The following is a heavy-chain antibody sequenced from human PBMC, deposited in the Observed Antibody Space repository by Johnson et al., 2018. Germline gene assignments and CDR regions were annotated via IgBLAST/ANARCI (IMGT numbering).Heavy chain of an antibody. CDR3: ASNAYNVRSHFTN. J-gene: IGHJ4*02. Sequence: EVQLVESGGGLVLPGGSLRLSCEASGFTFSTYWMNWVRQVPGKGLEWVSRINPDETMTSYADSVKGRFTISRDNAKHTLYLQMNSLSVEETAVYYCASNAYNVRSHFTNWGQGTLVTVSS. V-gene: IGHV3-74*01. D-gene: IGHD5-24*01. CDR1: GFTFSTYW. CDR2: INPDETMT.